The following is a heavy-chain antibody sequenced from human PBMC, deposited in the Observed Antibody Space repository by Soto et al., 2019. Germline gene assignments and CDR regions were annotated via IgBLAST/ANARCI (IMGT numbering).Heavy chain of an antibody. CDR2: INSDGSST. Sequence: GGSLRLSCAASGFTFSSYWMHWVRQAPGKGLVWVSRINSDGSSTSYADSVKGRFTISRDNAKNTLYLQMNSLRAEDTAVYYCARTRVSVSYYYYYMDVWGKGTTVTVSS. V-gene: IGHV3-74*01. CDR1: GFTFSSYW. J-gene: IGHJ6*03. CDR3: ARTRVSVSYYYYYMDV. D-gene: IGHD3-10*01.